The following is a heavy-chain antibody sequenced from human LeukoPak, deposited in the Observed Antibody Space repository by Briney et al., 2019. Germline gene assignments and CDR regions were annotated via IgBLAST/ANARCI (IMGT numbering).Heavy chain of an antibody. CDR2: IIPIFGTA. J-gene: IGHJ5*02. CDR3: ARGHGDSWEYNWFDP. Sequence: GASVQVSCKASGGTFISYAISWVRQAPGQGLEWMGGIIPIFGTANHAQKFQGRVTITADESTSTAYMELSSLRSEDTAVYYCARGHGDSWEYNWFDPWGQGTLVTVSS. D-gene: IGHD4-17*01. V-gene: IGHV1-69*13. CDR1: GGTFISYA.